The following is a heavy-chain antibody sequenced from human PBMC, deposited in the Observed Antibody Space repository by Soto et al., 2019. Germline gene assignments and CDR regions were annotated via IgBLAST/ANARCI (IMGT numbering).Heavy chain of an antibody. CDR1: GGSISSSSYY. CDR2: IYYSGST. V-gene: IGHV4-39*07. Sequence: SETLSLTCTVSGGSISSSSYYWGWIRQPPGKGLEWIGSIYYSGSTNYNPSLKCRVTISVDTSKNQFSLKLTSVTVADTAVYCCVSSFLRYFAWSPSGWFDPGGGGPLVTVSS. CDR3: VSSFLRYFAWSPSGWFDP. J-gene: IGHJ5*02. D-gene: IGHD3-9*01.